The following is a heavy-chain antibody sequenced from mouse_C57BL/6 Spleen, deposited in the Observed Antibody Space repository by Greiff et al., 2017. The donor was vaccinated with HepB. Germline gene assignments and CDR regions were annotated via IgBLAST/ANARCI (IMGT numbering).Heavy chain of an antibody. V-gene: IGHV1-54*01. CDR1: GYAFTNYL. D-gene: IGHD1-1*01. J-gene: IGHJ4*01. CDR3: ARGGPDGDAMDY. Sequence: QVQLQQSGAELVRPGTSVKVSCKASGYAFTNYLIEWVKQRPGQGLEWIGVINPGSGGTNYNEKLKGKATLTADKSSSTAYMQLSSLTSEDSAVYFCARGGPDGDAMDYWGQGTSVTVSS. CDR2: INPGSGGT.